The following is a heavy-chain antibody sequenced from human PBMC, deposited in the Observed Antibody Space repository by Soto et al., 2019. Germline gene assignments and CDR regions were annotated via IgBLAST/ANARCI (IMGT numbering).Heavy chain of an antibody. J-gene: IGHJ4*02. CDR1: GFTFRSYT. D-gene: IGHD5-12*01. Sequence: GGSLRLSCAASGFTFRSYTMNWVRQAPGKGLEWVSSISTSSSYIYYADSLKGRFTISRDNAKNSLYLQMNSLRAEDSAVYYCARVGSYHSGYGFDYWGQGTLVTVSS. CDR3: ARVGSYHSGYGFDY. CDR2: ISTSSSYI. V-gene: IGHV3-21*01.